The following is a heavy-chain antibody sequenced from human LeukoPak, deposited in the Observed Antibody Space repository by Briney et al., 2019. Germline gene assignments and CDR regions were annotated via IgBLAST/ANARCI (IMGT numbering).Heavy chain of an antibody. CDR2: VYRGDSDY. CDR3: ARHSSHYDFWSGYYTYFDY. Sequence: GVCLKFSCKGSGYGSTSYGIGWVREMPGKGLEWMGIVYRGDSDYRYYPSFQGQVTISADKSISTAYLQWSSLKASDTAMYYCARHSSHYDFWSGYYTYFDYWGQGTLVSVSS. D-gene: IGHD3-3*01. V-gene: IGHV5-51*01. J-gene: IGHJ4*02. CDR1: GYGSTSYG.